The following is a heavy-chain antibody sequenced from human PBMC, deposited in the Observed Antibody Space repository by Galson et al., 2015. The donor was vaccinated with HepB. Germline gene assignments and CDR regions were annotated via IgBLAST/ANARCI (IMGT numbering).Heavy chain of an antibody. CDR1: GGTFSSYA. Sequence: QSGAEVKKPGESLKISCKASGGTFSSYAISWVRQAPGQGLEWMGGIIPIFGTANYAQKFQGRVTITADKSTSTAYMELSSLRSEDTAVYYCARENYYDSKFGFDYWGQGTLVTVSS. D-gene: IGHD3-22*01. CDR2: IIPIFGTA. CDR3: ARENYYDSKFGFDY. J-gene: IGHJ4*02. V-gene: IGHV1-69*06.